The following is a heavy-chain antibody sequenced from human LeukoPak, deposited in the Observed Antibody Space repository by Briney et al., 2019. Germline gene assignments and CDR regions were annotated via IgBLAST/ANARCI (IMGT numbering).Heavy chain of an antibody. CDR3: ARRDTSSWYLA. J-gene: IGHJ5*01. V-gene: IGHV4-39*01. D-gene: IGHD6-13*01. Sequence: SEPLSLPCTVSGDSISRRGYYCDWIRQPPGKVLEWLGYNYYCGIPYFNRSFKSRVPQSVDTSKNQFALKLSSVTAADTAVYYCARRDTSSWYLAWGQGTLVTVSS. CDR2: NYYCGIP. CDR1: GDSISRRGYY.